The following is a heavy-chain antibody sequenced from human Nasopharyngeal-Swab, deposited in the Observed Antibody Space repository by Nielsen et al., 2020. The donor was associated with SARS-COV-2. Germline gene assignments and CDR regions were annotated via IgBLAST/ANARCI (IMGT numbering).Heavy chain of an antibody. J-gene: IGHJ4*02. V-gene: IGHV3-23*01. CDR2: ISGSGGST. Sequence: VRQAPGKGLEWVSAISGSGGSTYYADSVKGRFTIPRDNSKNTLYLQMNSLRAEDTAVYYCARNPGAFFDYWGQGTLVTVSS. D-gene: IGHD1-26*01. CDR3: ARNPGAFFDY.